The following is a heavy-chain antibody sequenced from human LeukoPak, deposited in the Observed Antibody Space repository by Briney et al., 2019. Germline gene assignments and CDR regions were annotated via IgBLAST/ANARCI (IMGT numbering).Heavy chain of an antibody. J-gene: IGHJ4*02. CDR3: AKDQGVGAVAPLPFDY. CDR1: GFTFSSYA. D-gene: IGHD6-19*01. Sequence: SGASLRLSCAASGFTFSSYAMSSVRQAPGKGLEWVSAISGSGSSTYYADSVKGRSTISRVNSKNTLYQKMISLRAEDTAVYYCAKDQGVGAVAPLPFDYWGQGTLVTVSS. V-gene: IGHV3-23*01. CDR2: ISGSGSST.